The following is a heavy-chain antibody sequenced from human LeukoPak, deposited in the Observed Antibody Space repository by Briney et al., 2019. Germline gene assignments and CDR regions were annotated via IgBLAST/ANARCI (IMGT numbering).Heavy chain of an antibody. J-gene: IGHJ4*02. CDR1: GYIFTDYF. V-gene: IGHV1-2*02. CDR3: ATEGYGSGKLCAF. D-gene: IGHD3-10*01. Sequence: GASVKVSCKASGYIFTDYFIHWVRQTPGQGLQWMGGINPNSGATVYAQKFQVRVTMTRDTSISKAYMEVTRLTSDDTAIYYCATEGYGSGKLCAFWGQGTLVTVSS. CDR2: INPNSGAT.